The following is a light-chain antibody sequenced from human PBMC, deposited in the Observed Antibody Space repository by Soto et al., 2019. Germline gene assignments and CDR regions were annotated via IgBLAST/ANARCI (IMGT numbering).Light chain of an antibody. CDR3: KQGTHWPPGPYT. J-gene: IGKJ2*01. CDR1: QSLVYSDGNTY. CDR2: KVS. V-gene: IGKV2-30*01. Sequence: DVVMTQSPLSLPVTLGQPASISCRSSQSLVYSDGNTYLNWFQQRPGPSPRRLIYKVSNRDSGVPRKFSCSGSGPYFPLKISKVEAEDVWGFYGKQGTHWPPGPYTFGQGTKLEIK.